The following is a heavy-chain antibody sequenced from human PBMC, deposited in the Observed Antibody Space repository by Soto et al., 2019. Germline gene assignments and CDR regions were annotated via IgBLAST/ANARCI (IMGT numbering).Heavy chain of an antibody. CDR2: VFYTGRA. J-gene: IGHJ6*02. D-gene: IGHD4-17*01. V-gene: IGHV4-59*01. CDR3: PRDGDGRMTTNPYYYNGMDV. CDR1: GGPRGSYY. Sequence: SETLNLTCTVSGGPRGSYYWSWIGGPPGKGLEWIGYVFYTGRANYDASLKSRVSISLDTSNYPFSLKLSSVTAADTAVDYCPRDGDGRMTTNPYYYNGMDVWGAGTTVT.